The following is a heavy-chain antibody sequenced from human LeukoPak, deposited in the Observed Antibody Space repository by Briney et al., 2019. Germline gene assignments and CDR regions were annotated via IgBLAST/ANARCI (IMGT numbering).Heavy chain of an antibody. J-gene: IGHJ6*02. CDR3: ARDLGLSEVDTARYGMDV. D-gene: IGHD5-18*01. V-gene: IGHV3-21*01. CDR2: ISSSSSYI. Sequence: GGSLRLSCAASGFTFSSYEMDWVRQAPGKGLEWVSSISSSSSYIYYADSVKGRFTISRDNAKNSLYLQMNSLRAEDTAVYYCARDLGLSEVDTARYGMDVWGQGTTVTVSS. CDR1: GFTFSSYE.